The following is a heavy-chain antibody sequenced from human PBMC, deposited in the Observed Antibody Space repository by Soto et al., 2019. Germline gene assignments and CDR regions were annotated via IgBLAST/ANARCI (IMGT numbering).Heavy chain of an antibody. CDR1: GYSFTSYW. V-gene: IGHV5-51*01. D-gene: IGHD6-13*01. CDR3: AKSYSKNYYYYGMDV. Sequence: GESLKISCKGSGYSFTSYWIGWVRQMPGKGLEWMGIIYPGDSDTRYSPSFQGQVTISADKSISTAYLQWSSLKASDTAMYYCAKSYSKNYYYYGMDVWGQGTTVTVSS. J-gene: IGHJ6*02. CDR2: IYPGDSDT.